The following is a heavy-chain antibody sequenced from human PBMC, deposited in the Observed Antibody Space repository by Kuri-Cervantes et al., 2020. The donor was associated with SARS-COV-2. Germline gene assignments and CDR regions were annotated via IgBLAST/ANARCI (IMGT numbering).Heavy chain of an antibody. J-gene: IGHJ3*02. CDR1: GGSFSGYY. CDR2: INHSGST. V-gene: IGHV4-34*01. D-gene: IGHD6-13*01. CDR3: ARFLPFQQQPSPNAFDI. Sequence: GSLRPSCAVHGGSFSGYYWSWIRQPPGKGLGWIGEINHSGSTNYNPSLKSRVTISVDTSKNQFSLKLSSVTAADTAVYYCARFLPFQQQPSPNAFDIWGQGTMVTVSS.